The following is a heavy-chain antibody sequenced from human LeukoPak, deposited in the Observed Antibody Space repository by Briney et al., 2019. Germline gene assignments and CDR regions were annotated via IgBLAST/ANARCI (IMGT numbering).Heavy chain of an antibody. CDR2: IYSGGST. CDR1: GFTVSSNY. Sequence: GGSLRLSCAASGFTVSSNYMSWVRQAPGKGLEWVSVIYSGGSTYYADSVKGRFTISRDNSKNTLYLQMNSLRAEDTAVYYCAKSDPKSVTHFDYWGQGTLVTVSS. CDR3: AKSDPKSVTHFDY. D-gene: IGHD1-14*01. J-gene: IGHJ4*02. V-gene: IGHV3-53*01.